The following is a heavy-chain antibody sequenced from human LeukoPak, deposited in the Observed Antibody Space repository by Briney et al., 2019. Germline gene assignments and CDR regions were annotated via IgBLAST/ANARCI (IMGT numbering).Heavy chain of an antibody. V-gene: IGHV3-7*01. CDR3: ARDSIGKGDAFDI. CDR2: IKQDGNEK. Sequence: GGSLRLSCAASGFRFNTYWMSWVRQAPGKGLEWVANIKQDGNEKYYADSVKGRFTISRDNGKNSLDLQMNSLRAEDTAVYYCARDSIGKGDAFDIWGQGTMVTVSS. D-gene: IGHD2/OR15-2a*01. CDR1: GFRFNTYW. J-gene: IGHJ3*02.